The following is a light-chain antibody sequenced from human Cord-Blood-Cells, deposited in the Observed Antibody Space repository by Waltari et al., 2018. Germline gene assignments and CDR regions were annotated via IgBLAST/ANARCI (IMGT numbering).Light chain of an antibody. CDR2: GAA. V-gene: IGKV3-15*01. J-gene: IGKJ1*01. CDR1: QSVSSN. CDR3: QKYNNWPRT. Sequence: ILMTQSPATLSVSPGERATLSCRASQSVSSNLAWYQQKPGQSTRLLIYGAATRATGSPARFSGSGSGTEFTLTISSLQSEDFEVYYCQKYNNWPRTFGQGTKVEIK.